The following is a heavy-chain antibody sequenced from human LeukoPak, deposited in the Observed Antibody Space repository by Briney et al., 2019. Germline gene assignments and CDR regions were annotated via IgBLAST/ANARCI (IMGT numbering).Heavy chain of an antibody. Sequence: GGSLRLSCAASGFTFSSYEMNWVRQAPGKGLEWVSLISGSGGTTYYADSEKGRFTISRDNSKDTLFLQMYSLRAEDTAAYYCAKPREYSSTWFGVDDWGQGSLVIVSS. CDR3: AKPREYSSTWFGVDD. V-gene: IGHV3-23*01. CDR1: GFTFSSYE. CDR2: ISGSGGTT. J-gene: IGHJ4*02. D-gene: IGHD6-13*01.